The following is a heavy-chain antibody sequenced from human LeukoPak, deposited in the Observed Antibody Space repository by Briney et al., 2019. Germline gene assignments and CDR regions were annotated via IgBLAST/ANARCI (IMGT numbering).Heavy chain of an antibody. J-gene: IGHJ4*02. CDR3: ASALYYYDSSGYYYYYYFDY. CDR1: GGTFSSYA. D-gene: IGHD3-22*01. CDR2: IIPILGIA. Sequence: SVKVSCKASGGTFSSYAISWVRQAPGQGLEWMGRIIPILGIANYAQKFQGRVTITADKSTSTAYMELSSLRSEDTAVYYCASALYYYDSSGYYYYYYFDYWGQGTLVTVSS. V-gene: IGHV1-69*04.